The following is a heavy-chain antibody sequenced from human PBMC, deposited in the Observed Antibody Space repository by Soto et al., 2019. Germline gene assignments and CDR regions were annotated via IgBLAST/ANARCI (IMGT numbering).Heavy chain of an antibody. J-gene: IGHJ4*02. CDR1: GFTFSSYE. CDR3: ARAPRAVANPYYFDY. CDR2: ISSSGSTI. V-gene: IGHV3-48*03. Sequence: GGPLRLSCAASGFTFSSYEMNWVRQAPGKGLEWVSYISSSGSTIYYADSVKGRFTISRDNAKNSLYLQMNSLRAEDTAVYYCARAPRAVANPYYFDYWGQGTLVTVSS. D-gene: IGHD6-19*01.